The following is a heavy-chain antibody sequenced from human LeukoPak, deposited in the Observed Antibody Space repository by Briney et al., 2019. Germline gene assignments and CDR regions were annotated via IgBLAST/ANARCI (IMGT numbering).Heavy chain of an antibody. D-gene: IGHD3/OR15-3a*01. CDR3: ARDLWAGDLDY. Sequence: GGSLRLSRAASGFTFSSYSMNWVRQAPGKGLEWVSSISSSSYIYYADSVKGRFTISRDNAKNSLYLQMNSLRAEGTAVYYCARDLWAGDLDYWGQGTLVTVSS. CDR1: GFTFSSYS. CDR2: ISSSSYI. J-gene: IGHJ4*02. V-gene: IGHV3-21*01.